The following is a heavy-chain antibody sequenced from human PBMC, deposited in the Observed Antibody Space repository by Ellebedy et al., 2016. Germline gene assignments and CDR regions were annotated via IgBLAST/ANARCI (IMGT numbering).Heavy chain of an antibody. Sequence: SETLSLTCTVSGASININNYFWGWIRQPPGKGLEWIGSSYFSGSTYYNPSLESRVAISLDTSKNQISLKLSSVTAADTAVYYCARAAVRGVPTYWGQGTLVTVSS. CDR1: GASININNYF. CDR3: ARAAVRGVPTY. V-gene: IGHV4-39*07. CDR2: SYFSGST. D-gene: IGHD3-10*01. J-gene: IGHJ4*02.